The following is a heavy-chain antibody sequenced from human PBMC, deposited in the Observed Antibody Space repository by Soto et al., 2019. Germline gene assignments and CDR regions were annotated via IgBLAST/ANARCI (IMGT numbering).Heavy chain of an antibody. CDR1: GYTFTSYG. V-gene: IGHV1-18*01. D-gene: IGHD2-2*01. CDR3: ASTTYQPLLTWSFDI. CDR2: ISAYNGNT. Sequence: QVQLVQSGAEVKKPGASVKVSCKASGYTFTSYGISWVRQAPGQGLEWMGWISAYNGNTNYAQKLQGRVTMTTDTSTSTADMELRSLRSDDTAVYYCASTTYQPLLTWSFDIWGQGTMVTVSS. J-gene: IGHJ3*02.